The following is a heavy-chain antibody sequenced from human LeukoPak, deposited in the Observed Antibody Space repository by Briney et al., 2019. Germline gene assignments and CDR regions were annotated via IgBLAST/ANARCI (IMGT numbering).Heavy chain of an antibody. CDR3: ARSTYGFALDY. J-gene: IGHJ4*02. V-gene: IGHV4-59*01. CDR1: GGSISSYY. CDR2: IYYSGST. Sequence: SETLSLTCTVSGGSISSYYWSWIRQPPGKGLEWIGYIYYSGSTNYNPSLKSRVTISVDTSKNQFSLKLSSVAAADTAVYYCARSTYGFALDYWGQGTLVTVSS. D-gene: IGHD3-10*01.